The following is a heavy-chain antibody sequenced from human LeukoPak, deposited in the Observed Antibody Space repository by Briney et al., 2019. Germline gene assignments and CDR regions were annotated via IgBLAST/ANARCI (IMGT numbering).Heavy chain of an antibody. Sequence: PSETLSLTCTVSGGSISSGSYYWSWIRQPAGKGLEWIGRIYTSGSTNYNPSLKSRVTISVDTSKNQFSLKLSSVTAADTAVYYCARDLLLEWLFPIPGDVWGKGTTVTVSS. J-gene: IGHJ6*04. CDR3: ARDLLLEWLFPIPGDV. D-gene: IGHD3-3*01. CDR1: GGSISSGSYY. CDR2: IYTSGST. V-gene: IGHV4-61*02.